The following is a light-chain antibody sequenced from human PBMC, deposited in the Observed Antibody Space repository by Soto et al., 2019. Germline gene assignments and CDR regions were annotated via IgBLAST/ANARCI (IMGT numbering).Light chain of an antibody. CDR2: EVS. CDR3: SSYTSSSTLEGV. J-gene: IGLJ1*01. V-gene: IGLV2-14*01. Sequence: QSALTQPASVSGSPGQSITISCTGTSSDVGGYNYVSWYQQHPGKAPKLMIYEVSNRPSGVSNRFSGSKSGNTASLTISGLQAEDEADYYCSSYTSSSTLEGVFGTGTKATVL. CDR1: SSDVGGYNY.